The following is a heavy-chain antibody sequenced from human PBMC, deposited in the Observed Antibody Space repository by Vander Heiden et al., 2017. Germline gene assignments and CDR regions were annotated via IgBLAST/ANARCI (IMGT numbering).Heavy chain of an antibody. D-gene: IGHD3-10*01. CDR2: IWSHGRGQ. J-gene: IGHJ5*02. CDR1: GFGLSHYG. Sequence: QVHLVESGGGVVQPGGSLRLSCEVSGFGLSHYGIHWVRQAPGKGLEWVAVIWSHGRGQYYADSVKGRFTVSRDISKSTVYLQANSMRAEYTAVYYCARDCDITSHYSRFDPWGQGTLVTVSP. V-gene: IGHV3-33*01. CDR3: ARDCDITSHYSRFDP.